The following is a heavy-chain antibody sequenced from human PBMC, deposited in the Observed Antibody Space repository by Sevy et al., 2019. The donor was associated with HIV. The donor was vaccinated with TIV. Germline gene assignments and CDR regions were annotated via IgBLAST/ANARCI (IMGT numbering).Heavy chain of an antibody. D-gene: IGHD1-26*01. CDR2: VYYSGSI. Sequence: SETLSLTCSVSGGSISSDTFYWAWIRQPPGKGLEWLGSVYYSGSIYYNPSLKSRVTISVDTSTNQFSLTLSSVTAADTAVYYCARHSAHSGTYHKFYFDFWGQGTLVTVSS. J-gene: IGHJ4*02. CDR3: ARHSAHSGTYHKFYFDF. V-gene: IGHV4-39*01. CDR1: GGSISSDTFY.